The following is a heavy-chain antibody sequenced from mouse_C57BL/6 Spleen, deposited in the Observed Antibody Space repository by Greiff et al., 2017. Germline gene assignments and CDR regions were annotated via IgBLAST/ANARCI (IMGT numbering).Heavy chain of an antibody. Sequence: QVQLQQSGAELVRPGASVTLSCKASGYTFTDYEMHWVQQTPVHGLEWIGAIDPETGGTAYNQKFKGKAILTADKSSSTAYMELRSLTSEDSAVYYCTSGWLSADWGQGTLVTVSA. CDR2: IDPETGGT. D-gene: IGHD1-1*02. CDR1: GYTFTDYE. V-gene: IGHV1-15*01. CDR3: TSGWLSAD. J-gene: IGHJ3*01.